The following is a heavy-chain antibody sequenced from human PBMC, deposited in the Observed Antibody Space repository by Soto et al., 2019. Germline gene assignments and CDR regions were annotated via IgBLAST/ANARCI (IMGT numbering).Heavy chain of an antibody. Sequence: EVQLVESGGGLVQPGGSLRLSCSASGFTFSNYIMNWVRQAPGKGLEWVSHISTGSTTIHYADSVKGRFTISRDNAKNSVYLQMNSLRAEDTAVYHCARATWSGLYRDYYYMDAWGKGTTVTVSS. CDR3: ARATWSGLYRDYYYMDA. V-gene: IGHV3-48*01. J-gene: IGHJ6*03. D-gene: IGHD3-3*01. CDR2: ISTGSTTI. CDR1: GFTFSNYI.